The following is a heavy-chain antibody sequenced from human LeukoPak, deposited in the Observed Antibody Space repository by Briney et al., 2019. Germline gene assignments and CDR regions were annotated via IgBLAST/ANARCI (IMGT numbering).Heavy chain of an antibody. CDR2: IYPGDSDT. CDR1: GYSFTSYW. CDR3: ARSLGVRDVGQQLAEGFDY. J-gene: IGHJ4*02. V-gene: IGHV5-51*01. D-gene: IGHD6-13*01. Sequence: GESLKISCKGSGYSFTSYWIGWVRQMPGKGLEWMGIIYPGDSDTRYSPSFQGQVTISADKSISTAYLQWSSLKASDTAMYYCARSLGVRDVGQQLAEGFDYWGQGTLVTVSS.